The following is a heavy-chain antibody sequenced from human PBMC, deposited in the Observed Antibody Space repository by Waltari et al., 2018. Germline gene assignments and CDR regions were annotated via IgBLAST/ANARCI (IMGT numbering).Heavy chain of an antibody. Sequence: EVQLVESGGGLVQPGGSLRLSCEASGFTFRRYWMHWVRQVPGKGLVWVVRITGDGSGTTYAASVKGRFTISRDNAKNTLFLQMNSLRDEDTAVYYCVRYVVVTAGDYWGQGTLVAVSS. CDR3: VRYVVVTAGDY. CDR1: GFTFRRYW. D-gene: IGHD2-21*02. CDR2: ITGDGSGT. J-gene: IGHJ4*02. V-gene: IGHV3-74*03.